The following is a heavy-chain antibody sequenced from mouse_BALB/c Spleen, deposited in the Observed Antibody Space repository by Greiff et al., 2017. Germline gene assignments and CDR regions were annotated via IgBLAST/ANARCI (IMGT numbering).Heavy chain of an antibody. CDR1: GFAFSSYD. D-gene: IGHD2-14*01. CDR3: ARHRDRYDIWFAY. J-gene: IGHJ3*01. Sequence: EVKVVESGGGLVKPGGSLKLSCAASGFAFSSYDMSWVRQTPEKRLEWVAYISSGGGSTYYPDTVKGRFTISRDNAKNTLYLQMSSLKSEDTAMYYCARHRDRYDIWFAYWGQGTLVTVSA. V-gene: IGHV5-12-1*01. CDR2: ISSGGGST.